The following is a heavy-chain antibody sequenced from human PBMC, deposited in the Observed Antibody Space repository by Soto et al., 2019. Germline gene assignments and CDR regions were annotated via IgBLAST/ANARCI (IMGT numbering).Heavy chain of an antibody. CDR3: ASIWFGDFDY. CDR2: IYYSGST. V-gene: IGHV4-30-4*08. J-gene: IGHJ4*01. D-gene: IGHD3-10*01. Sequence: SETLSLTCTVSGGSISSGGYYWSWIRQHPGKGLEWIGYIYYSGSTYYNPSLKSRVTISVDTSKNQFSLKLNSVTAADTAVYYCASIWFGDFDYWGHGTLVTVSS. CDR1: GGSISSGGYY.